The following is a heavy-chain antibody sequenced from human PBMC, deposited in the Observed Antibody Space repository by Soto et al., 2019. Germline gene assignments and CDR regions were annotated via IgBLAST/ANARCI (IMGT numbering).Heavy chain of an antibody. CDR3: ARTIPPVTTIGSGYYMDV. Sequence: QVQLQESGPGLVKPSETLSLTCTVSGGSISSYYWSWIRKPPGKGLEWIGYIYYSGSTNYNPSLKSRVTISVDTSKNQFSLKLSSVTAADTAVYYCARTIPPVTTIGSGYYMDVWGKGTTVTVSS. CDR2: IYYSGST. V-gene: IGHV4-59*08. D-gene: IGHD4-4*01. J-gene: IGHJ6*03. CDR1: GGSISSYY.